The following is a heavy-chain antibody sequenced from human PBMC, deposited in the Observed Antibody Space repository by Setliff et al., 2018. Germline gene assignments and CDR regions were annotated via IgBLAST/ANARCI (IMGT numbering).Heavy chain of an antibody. V-gene: IGHV4-34*10. D-gene: IGHD2-21*01. Sequence: ASETLSLTCAVSGGSFSGYYWSWIRQRPGKGLEWIGDFYFRGSHYYKPSLESRLSISVDTSKNQLSLTLTSVTAADTAIYYCARYNSSAACFDLWGPGTLVTVSS. J-gene: IGHJ5*02. CDR3: ARYNSSAACFDL. CDR1: GGSFSGYY. CDR2: FYFRGSH.